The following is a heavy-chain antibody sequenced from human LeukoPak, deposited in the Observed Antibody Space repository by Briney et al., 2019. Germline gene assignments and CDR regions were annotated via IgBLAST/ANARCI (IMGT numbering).Heavy chain of an antibody. J-gene: IGHJ6*03. V-gene: IGHV4-34*01. D-gene: IGHD3-10*01. CDR1: GGSFSGYY. Sequence: PSETLSLTCAVYGGSFSGYYWSWIRQPPGKGLEWIGEINHSGSTNYNPSLKSRVTISVDTSKNQFALKLSAVTAADTAGYYCARRALYGSGRYYYYYYMDVWGKGTTVTVSS. CDR2: INHSGST. CDR3: ARRALYGSGRYYYYYYMDV.